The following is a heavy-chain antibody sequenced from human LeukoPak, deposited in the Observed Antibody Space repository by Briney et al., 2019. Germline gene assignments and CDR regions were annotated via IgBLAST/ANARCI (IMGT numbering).Heavy chain of an antibody. V-gene: IGHV4-38-2*01. D-gene: IGHD2-8*02. J-gene: IGHJ3*02. CDR2: IYHSGST. Sequence: PGGSLRLSCAASGFTFSSYGMSWVRQAPGKGLEWIGSIYHSGSTYYNPSLKSRVTISVDTSKNQFSLKLSSVTAADTAVYYCARLVVSAFDIWGQGTMVTVSS. CDR1: GFTFSSYG. CDR3: ARLVVSAFDI.